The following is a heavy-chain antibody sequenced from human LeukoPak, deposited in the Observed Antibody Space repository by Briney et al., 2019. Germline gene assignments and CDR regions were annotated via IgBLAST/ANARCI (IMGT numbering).Heavy chain of an antibody. CDR3: ARDVHYYDIGGSDY. CDR1: GGTFSSYA. CDR2: IIPILGIA. Sequence: GASVKVSCKASGGTFSSYAISWVRQAPGQGLEWMGRIIPILGIANYAQKFQGRVTITADKSTSTAYMELSSLRSEDTAVYYCARDVHYYDIGGSDYWGQGTLVTVSS. D-gene: IGHD3-22*01. J-gene: IGHJ4*02. V-gene: IGHV1-69*04.